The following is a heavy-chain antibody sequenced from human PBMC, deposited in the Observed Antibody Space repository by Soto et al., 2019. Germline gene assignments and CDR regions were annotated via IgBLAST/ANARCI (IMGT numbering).Heavy chain of an antibody. CDR1: GFSLSTSGVG. J-gene: IGHJ4*02. V-gene: IGHV2-5*02. CDR2: IYWDDDK. Sequence: QITLKESGPTLVKPTQTLTLTCTFSGFSLSTSGVGVGWIRQPPGKALEWLALIYWDDDKRYSPSLESRLTIHKDTSKNQVVLTMTNIDPVATATYYCAHSLASAGLRILAYWGQGTLVTVSS. D-gene: IGHD6-13*01. CDR3: AHSLASAGLRILAY.